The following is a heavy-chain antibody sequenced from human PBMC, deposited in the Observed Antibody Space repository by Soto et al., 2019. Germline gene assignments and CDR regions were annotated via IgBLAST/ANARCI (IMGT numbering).Heavy chain of an antibody. D-gene: IGHD1-1*01. V-gene: IGHV3-74*01. CDR2: INTDGSST. J-gene: IGHJ5*02. Sequence: GGSLRLSCAASGFSFSSYWMHWVRQAPGKGLVWVSRINTDGSSTSYADSVKGRFTFSRDNAKNTLYLKMNSLRAEDTAVYYCAREVGTTWFDPWGQGTLVTVSS. CDR1: GFSFSSYW. CDR3: AREVGTTWFDP.